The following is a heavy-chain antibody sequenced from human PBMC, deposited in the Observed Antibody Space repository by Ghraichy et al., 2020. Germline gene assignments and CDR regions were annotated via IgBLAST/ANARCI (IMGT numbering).Heavy chain of an antibody. D-gene: IGHD2-8*02. Sequence: SETLSLTCGVSGYSISSGYYWGWIRQPPGKGLEWIGCINHRGTTFYNPSLKSRLTLSVDTSKNQFSLKVTSVSAADTAVYYCARDLGQVLPGPGHNWYDPWGRGTLVSVSS. CDR3: ARDLGQVLPGPGHNWYDP. CDR2: INHRGTT. V-gene: IGHV4-38-2*02. CDR1: GYSISSGYY. J-gene: IGHJ5*02.